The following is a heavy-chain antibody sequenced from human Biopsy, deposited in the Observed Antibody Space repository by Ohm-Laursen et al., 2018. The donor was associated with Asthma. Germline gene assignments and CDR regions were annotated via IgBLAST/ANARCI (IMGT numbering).Heavy chain of an antibody. D-gene: IGHD3-22*01. J-gene: IGHJ5*02. CDR2: IYYSGST. V-gene: IGHV4-30-4*01. CDR1: GGSLSSGPYY. CDR3: ARDLSFYDSSGYYRRWFDP. Sequence: SETLSLTCAVSGGSLSSGPYYWSWIRQPPGKGLEWIGYIYYSGSTYYNPSLKSRVTISVDTSKNQFSLKLSSVTAADTAVYYCARDLSFYDSSGYYRRWFDPWGQGTLVTVSS.